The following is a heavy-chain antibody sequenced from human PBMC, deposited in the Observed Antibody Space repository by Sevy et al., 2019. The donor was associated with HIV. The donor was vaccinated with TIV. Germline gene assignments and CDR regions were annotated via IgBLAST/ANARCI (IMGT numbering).Heavy chain of an antibody. CDR3: ALERLSSNVAEYFQN. Sequence: EGSLRLSCAASGFTFNAFSMHWVHQAPGKGLEWVATITLDGGNQHYADSVRGRFTISRDNSQNALFLQMNSLRPDDTALYYCALERLSSNVAEYFQNWGQGALVTVSS. V-gene: IGHV3-30-3*01. CDR2: ITLDGGNQ. J-gene: IGHJ1*01. D-gene: IGHD1-1*01. CDR1: GFTFNAFS.